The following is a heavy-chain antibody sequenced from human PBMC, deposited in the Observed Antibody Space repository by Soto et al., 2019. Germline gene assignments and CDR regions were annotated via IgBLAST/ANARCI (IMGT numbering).Heavy chain of an antibody. CDR2: ISAYNGNT. J-gene: IGHJ4*02. Sequence: QVQLVQSGAEVKKPGASVKVSCKASGYTFTSYGISGVRQAPGQGLEWMGWISAYNGNTNYAQKLQGRVTMTTDTSTSTAYMELRSLRSDDTAVYYCARAFLLVDEWLVPLDYWGQGTLVTVSS. V-gene: IGHV1-18*01. D-gene: IGHD6-19*01. CDR1: GYTFTSYG. CDR3: ARAFLLVDEWLVPLDY.